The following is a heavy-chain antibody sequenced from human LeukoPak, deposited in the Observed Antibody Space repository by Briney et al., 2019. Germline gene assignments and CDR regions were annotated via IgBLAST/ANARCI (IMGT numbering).Heavy chain of an antibody. D-gene: IGHD6-13*01. J-gene: IGHJ4*02. CDR3: ARVSIAAAGDRFDY. V-gene: IGHV4-30-4*08. Sequence: SETLSLTCTVSGGSISSGDYYWSWIRQPPGKSLEWIGYIYYSGSTYYNPSLKSRVTISVDTSKNQFSLKLSSVTAADTAVYYCARVSIAAAGDRFDYWGQGTLVTVSS. CDR2: IYYSGST. CDR1: GGSISSGDYY.